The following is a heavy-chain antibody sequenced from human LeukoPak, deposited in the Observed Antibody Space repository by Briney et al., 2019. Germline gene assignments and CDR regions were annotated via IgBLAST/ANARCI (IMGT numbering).Heavy chain of an antibody. CDR2: IRYDGSNK. V-gene: IGHV3-30*02. CDR1: GFTFSSYG. J-gene: IGHJ4*02. Sequence: GGSLRLSCAASGFTFSSYGMHWVRQAPGKGLEWVAFIRYDGSNKYYADSVKGRFTISRDNSKNTLYLQMNSLRAEDTALYYCAKEVTAVGTRGLDYWGQGTLVTVSS. CDR3: AKEVTAVGTRGLDY. D-gene: IGHD6-13*01.